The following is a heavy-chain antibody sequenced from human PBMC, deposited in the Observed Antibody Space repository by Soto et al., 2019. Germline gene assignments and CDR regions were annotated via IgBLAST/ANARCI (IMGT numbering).Heavy chain of an antibody. CDR3: AKDERGYSGYGPLIGHY. CDR1: GFTFSSYA. V-gene: IGHV3-23*01. D-gene: IGHD5-12*01. CDR2: ISGSGGST. Sequence: EVQLLESGGGLVQPGGSLRLSCADSGFTFSSYAMSWVRQAPGKGLKWVSAISGSGGSTYYADSVKGRFTISRDNSKNTLYLQMNSLRAEDTAVYYCAKDERGYSGYGPLIGHYWGQGTLVTVSS. J-gene: IGHJ4*02.